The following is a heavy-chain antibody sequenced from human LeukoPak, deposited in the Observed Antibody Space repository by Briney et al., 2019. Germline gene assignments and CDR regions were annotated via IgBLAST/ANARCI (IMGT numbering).Heavy chain of an antibody. J-gene: IGHJ4*02. V-gene: IGHV5-51*01. CDR3: ARHPYDVFAGYYLDY. CDR2: IYPDVSDN. Sequence: GESLKISCKASGYKLTSYWIGWVRQMPGKGPELMGIIYPDVSDNRYSPSLQGQVTISADKSLSTAYLQWSSLKASDSAMYYCARHPYDVFAGYYLDYWGQGTLVTVSS. D-gene: IGHD3-16*01. CDR1: GYKLTSYW.